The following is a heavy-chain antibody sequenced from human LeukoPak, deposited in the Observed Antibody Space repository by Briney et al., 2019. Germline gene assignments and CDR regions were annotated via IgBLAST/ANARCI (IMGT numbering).Heavy chain of an antibody. J-gene: IGHJ4*02. D-gene: IGHD6-6*01. CDR1: GFSVSNNY. V-gene: IGHV3-66*01. CDR3: SRNGRIAAPLYFDY. Sequence: PGGSLRLSCAASGFSVSNNYMSWVRQAPGKGLEWVSVMYSAGNTYYADSVKGRFTISRDSSKNTVYLQMNSLRAEDTAVYYCSRNGRIAAPLYFDYWGQGALVTVSS. CDR2: MYSAGNT.